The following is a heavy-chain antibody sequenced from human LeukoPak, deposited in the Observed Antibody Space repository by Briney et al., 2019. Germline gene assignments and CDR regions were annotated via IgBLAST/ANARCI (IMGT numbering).Heavy chain of an antibody. CDR2: IYSGGST. J-gene: IGHJ3*02. Sequence: PGGSLRLSCAASGFTVSSNYMSWVRQAPGKGLEWVSVIYSGGSTYYADSVKGRLTISRDNSKNTLYLQMNSLRAEDTAVYYCARGVYVTMTDRGAFDIWGQGTMVTVSS. CDR3: ARGVYVTMTDRGAFDI. CDR1: GFTVSSNY. V-gene: IGHV3-53*01. D-gene: IGHD3-22*01.